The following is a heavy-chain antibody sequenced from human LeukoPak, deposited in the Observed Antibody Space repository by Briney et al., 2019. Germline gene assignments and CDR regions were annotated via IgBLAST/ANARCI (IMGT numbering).Heavy chain of an antibody. CDR1: GFTFTTYA. J-gene: IGHJ4*02. CDR3: ARVSSISMVRGVIPSTDY. V-gene: IGHV3-23*01. CDR2: ISGSGGST. Sequence: GGSLRLSCAASGFTFTTYAMSWVRQAPGKGLEWVSAISGSGGSTYYAGSVKGRFAISRDNSKNTLYLQMNSLRAEDTAVYYCARVSSISMVRGVIPSTDYWGQGTLVTVSS. D-gene: IGHD3-10*01.